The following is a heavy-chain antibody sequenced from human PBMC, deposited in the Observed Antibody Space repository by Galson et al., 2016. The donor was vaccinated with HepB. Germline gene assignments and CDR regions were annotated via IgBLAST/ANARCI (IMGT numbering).Heavy chain of an antibody. V-gene: IGHV3-30*04. CDR3: ARGRAMN. D-gene: IGHD2-2*01. J-gene: IGHJ4*02. CDR1: GFTFSNYA. CDR2: ISFDGDDK. Sequence: SLRLSCAVSGFTFSNYAMNWVRQAPGKGLEWVGVISFDGDDKYYADSVKGRFTISRDNSRNTVYLQVSSLRAEDTAVYYCARGRAMNWGQGTLVTVSS.